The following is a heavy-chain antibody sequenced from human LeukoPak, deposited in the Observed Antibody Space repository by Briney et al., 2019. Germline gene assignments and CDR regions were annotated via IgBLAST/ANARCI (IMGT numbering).Heavy chain of an antibody. CDR3: ARVSGDDRGSFDY. CDR1: GGTFSSYA. D-gene: IGHD3-10*01. Sequence: ASVKVSCKASGGTFSSYAISWVRQAPGQGLEWMGIINPSGGSTSYAQKFQGRVTMTRDTSTSTVYMELSSLRSEDTAVYYCARVSGDDRGSFDYWGQGTLVTVSS. V-gene: IGHV1-46*01. J-gene: IGHJ4*02. CDR2: INPSGGST.